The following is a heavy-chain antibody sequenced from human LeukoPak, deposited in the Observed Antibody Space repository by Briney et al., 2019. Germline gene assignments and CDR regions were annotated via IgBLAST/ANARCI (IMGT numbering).Heavy chain of an antibody. V-gene: IGHV1-2*02. CDR2: VNPNSGDT. CDR3: ASYYYGSGSYPAFDI. CDR1: GYTFTSYY. Sequence: ASVKVSCKASGYTFTSYYMHWVRQAPGQGLEWMGCVNPNSGDTNYAQKFQGRVTMTRDTSISTAYMELSRLRSDDTAVYYCASYYYGSGSYPAFDIWGQGTMVTVSS. J-gene: IGHJ3*02. D-gene: IGHD3-10*01.